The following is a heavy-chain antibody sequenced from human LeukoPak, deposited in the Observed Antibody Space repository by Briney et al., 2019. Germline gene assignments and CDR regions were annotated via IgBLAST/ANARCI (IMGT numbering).Heavy chain of an antibody. D-gene: IGHD2-15*01. Sequence: SETLSLTCAVYGVSFSGYYWSWIRQPPGKGLEWIGEINHSGSTNYNPSLKSRVTISVDTSKNQFSLKLSSVTAADTAVYYCARVSLGSYYYYYGMDVWGQGTTVTVSS. V-gene: IGHV4-34*01. CDR3: ARVSLGSYYYYYGMDV. J-gene: IGHJ6*02. CDR1: GVSFSGYY. CDR2: INHSGST.